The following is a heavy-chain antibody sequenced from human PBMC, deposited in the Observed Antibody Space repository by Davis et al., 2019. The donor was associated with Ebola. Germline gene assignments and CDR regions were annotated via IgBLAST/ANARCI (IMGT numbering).Heavy chain of an antibody. CDR1: GYSFTSYW. V-gene: IGHV5-51*01. D-gene: IGHD3-22*01. J-gene: IGHJ4*02. Sequence: PGGSLRLSCKGSGYSFTSYWIGWVRQMPGKGLEWMGIIYPGDSDTRYSPSFQGQVTISADKSISTAYLQWSSLKASDTAMYYCARNEDYYDSSGPSLDYWGQGTLVTVSS. CDR2: IYPGDSDT. CDR3: ARNEDYYDSSGPSLDY.